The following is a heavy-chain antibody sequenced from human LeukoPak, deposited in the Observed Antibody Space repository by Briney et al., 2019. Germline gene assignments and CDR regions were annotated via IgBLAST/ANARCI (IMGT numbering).Heavy chain of an antibody. V-gene: IGHV4-39*01. Sequence: PSETLSLTCSVSGASISGGTYYWGWIRQPPGKGLEWIGSIYYTGSTCDNPSLKSRVTISVDTSKNQFSLKLSSVTAADTAVYYCARRGGSGRAFDYWGQGTLVTVSS. CDR3: ARRGGSGRAFDY. CDR1: GASISGGTYY. D-gene: IGHD1-26*01. J-gene: IGHJ4*02. CDR2: IYYTGST.